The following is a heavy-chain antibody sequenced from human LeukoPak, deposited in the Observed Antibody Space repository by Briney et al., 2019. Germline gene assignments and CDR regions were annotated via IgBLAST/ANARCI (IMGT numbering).Heavy chain of an antibody. J-gene: IGHJ6*03. CDR1: GFTFSRHG. Sequence: SGGSLRLSCAASGFTFSRHGMHWVRQAPGKGLEWVAFIRYDGSGKYYADSMKGRFTISRDNSKNTLSLQMNSLRAEDTAVYYCAKGSFYCTSNTCPQYYYYMDVWGKGTTVTVSS. V-gene: IGHV3-30*02. CDR2: IRYDGSGK. D-gene: IGHD2-2*01. CDR3: AKGSFYCTSNTCPQYYYYMDV.